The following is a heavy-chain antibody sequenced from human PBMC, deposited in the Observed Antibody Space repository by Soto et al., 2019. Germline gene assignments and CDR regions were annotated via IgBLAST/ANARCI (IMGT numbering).Heavy chain of an antibody. V-gene: IGHV1-24*01. CDR3: AKAPVTYYYDNGGSPD. J-gene: IGHJ4*02. Sequence: ASVKVSCKVSGYTLTELSMHWVRQAPGKGLEWMGGFDPEDGETIYAQKFQGRVTMTEDTSTDTAYMELNSLRAEDTALYYCAKAPVTYYYDNGGSPDWGQGTRVTVSS. D-gene: IGHD3-22*01. CDR2: FDPEDGET. CDR1: GYTLTELS.